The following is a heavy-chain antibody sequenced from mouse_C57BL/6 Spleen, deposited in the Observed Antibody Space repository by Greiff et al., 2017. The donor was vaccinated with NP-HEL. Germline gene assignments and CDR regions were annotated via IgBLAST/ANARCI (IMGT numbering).Heavy chain of an antibody. D-gene: IGHD2-4*01. Sequence: DVHLVESGPGLVKPSQSLSLTCSVTGYSITSGYYWNWIRQFPGNKLEWMGYISYDGSNNYNPSLKNRITITRDPSKNQFFLKLNSVTTEDTATYYCARYDYDEDWYFDVWGTGTTVTVSS. CDR3: ARYDYDEDWYFDV. J-gene: IGHJ1*03. CDR2: ISYDGSN. CDR1: GYSITSGYY. V-gene: IGHV3-6*01.